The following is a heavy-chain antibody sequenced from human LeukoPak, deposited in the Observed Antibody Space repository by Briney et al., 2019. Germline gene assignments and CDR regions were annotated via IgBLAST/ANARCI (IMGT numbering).Heavy chain of an antibody. CDR2: ISSSSSYI. D-gene: IGHD3-10*01. Sequence: GGSLRLSCAASGFTFSSYSMNWVRQAPGKGLEWVSSISSSSSYIYYADSVKGRFTISRDNAKNSLYLQMNGLRAEDTAVYYCARASGSGVDYWGQGTLVTVSS. CDR3: ARASGSGVDY. V-gene: IGHV3-21*01. CDR1: GFTFSSYS. J-gene: IGHJ4*02.